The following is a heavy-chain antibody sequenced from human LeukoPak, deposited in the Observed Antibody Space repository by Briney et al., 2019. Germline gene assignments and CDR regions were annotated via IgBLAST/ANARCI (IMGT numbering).Heavy chain of an antibody. V-gene: IGHV3-30*02. CDR2: IQYDGSIQ. Sequence: GGSLRLSCAASGFMFNTYAMHWVRQAPGKGLEWVAFIQYDGSIQYYADSVKGRCTISRDNSKDSLYLEVSSLRPEDTAVYYCARLGYCDSGNCFSARPFDRWGQGTPVTVSS. J-gene: IGHJ5*02. D-gene: IGHD2-15*01. CDR3: ARLGYCDSGNCFSARPFDR. CDR1: GFMFNTYA.